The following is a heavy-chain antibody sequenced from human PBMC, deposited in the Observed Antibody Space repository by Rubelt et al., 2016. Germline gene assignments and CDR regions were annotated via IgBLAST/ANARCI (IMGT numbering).Heavy chain of an antibody. CDR2: ISGSGGST. CDR3: AKSGLSPAAIAWYFDL. J-gene: IGHJ2*01. D-gene: IGHD2-2*01. CDR1: GFTFSSYA. V-gene: IGHV3-23*04. Sequence: VQLVESGGGVFQPGRSLRLSCAASGFTFSSYAMSWVRQAPGKGLEWVSAISGSGGSTYYADSVKGRFTISRDKSKNTLYRQMNSLRAEDKAVYYGAKSGLSPAAIAWYFDLWGRGTLVTVSS.